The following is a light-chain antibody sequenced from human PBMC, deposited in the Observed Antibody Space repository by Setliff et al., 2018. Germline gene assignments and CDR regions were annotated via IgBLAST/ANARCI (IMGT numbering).Light chain of an antibody. CDR2: EVT. Sequence: QSALTQPASVSGSPGQSITISCSGTIGDVGAYDFVSWYQHHPGKAPKLVIYEVTNRPSGVPNRFSGSKAGNTASLTISGLQAEDEADYYCSAYTSSSTYVFGTGTKVTVL. CDR1: IGDVGAYDF. V-gene: IGLV2-14*01. CDR3: SAYTSSSTYV. J-gene: IGLJ1*01.